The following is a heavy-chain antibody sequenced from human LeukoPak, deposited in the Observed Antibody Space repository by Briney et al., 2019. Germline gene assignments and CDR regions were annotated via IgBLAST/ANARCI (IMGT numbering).Heavy chain of an antibody. CDR2: IGVSGGST. J-gene: IGHJ4*02. CDR1: GVTFSSYA. V-gene: IGHV3-23*01. Sequence: GGSLRLSCAASGVTFSSYAMSWVRQAPRKGLEWVSVIGVSGGSTYYADSVKGRFTISRDNSKNTLYLQMNSLRAEDTAVYYCAKHQQSARSFDYWGQGTLVTVSS. CDR3: AKHQQSARSFDY. D-gene: IGHD1-14*01.